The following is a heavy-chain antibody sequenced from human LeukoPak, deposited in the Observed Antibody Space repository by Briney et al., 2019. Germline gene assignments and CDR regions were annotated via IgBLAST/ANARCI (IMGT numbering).Heavy chain of an antibody. D-gene: IGHD3-3*01. V-gene: IGHV3-30-3*01. Sequence: GGSLRLSCAASGFTFSSYAMHWVRQAPGKGLEWVAVISYDGSNKYYADSVKGRFTISRDNSKNTLYLQMNSLRAEDTAVYYCASPLRDFWSGYYTYYYYGMDVWGQGTTVTVSS. CDR3: ASPLRDFWSGYYTYYYYGMDV. CDR1: GFTFSSYA. J-gene: IGHJ6*02. CDR2: ISYDGSNK.